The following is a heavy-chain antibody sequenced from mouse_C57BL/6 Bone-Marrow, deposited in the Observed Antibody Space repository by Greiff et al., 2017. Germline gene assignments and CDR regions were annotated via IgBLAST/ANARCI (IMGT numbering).Heavy chain of an antibody. V-gene: IGHV5-9*01. D-gene: IGHD2-2*01. CDR3: ARHRGYWFAY. CDR1: GFTFSSYT. Sequence: EVNLVESGGGLVKPGGSLKLSCAASGFTFSSYTMSWVRQTPEKRLEWVATISGGGGNTYYPDSVKGRFTISRDNAKNTLYLQMSSLRSEDTALYYCARHRGYWFAYWGQGTLVTVSA. J-gene: IGHJ3*01. CDR2: ISGGGGNT.